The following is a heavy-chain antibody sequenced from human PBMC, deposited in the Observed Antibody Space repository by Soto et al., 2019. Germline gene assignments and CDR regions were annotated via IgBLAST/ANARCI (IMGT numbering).Heavy chain of an antibody. V-gene: IGHV3-30*18. CDR3: AKPRIAAAPIQH. Sequence: GGSLRLSCEASGFTFSNYGMHWIRQAPGKGLEWVAVISNEGRTTYYADSVKGRFTISRDNSKNTLYLQMNSLRAEDTAVYYCAKPRIAAAPIQHWGQGTLVTVSS. D-gene: IGHD6-13*01. CDR1: GFTFSNYG. CDR2: ISNEGRTT. J-gene: IGHJ1*01.